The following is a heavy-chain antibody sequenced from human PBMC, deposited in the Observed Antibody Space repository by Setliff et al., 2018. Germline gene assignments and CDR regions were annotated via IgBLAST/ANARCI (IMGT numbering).Heavy chain of an antibody. V-gene: IGHV4-34*01. CDR2: IHHSGST. J-gene: IGHJ2*01. CDR3: ARGTKTMVINYWYFDV. CDR1: GVSFSDYW. Sequence: SENLFLTCAVYGVSFSDYWWSWIRQLPGKGLEWIAEIHHSGSTNFHPSLKSRGAISVDPSKTQFYLNLGSVTAADTAVYFCARGTKTMVINYWYFDVLGRGTPVTVSS. D-gene: IGHD4-17*01.